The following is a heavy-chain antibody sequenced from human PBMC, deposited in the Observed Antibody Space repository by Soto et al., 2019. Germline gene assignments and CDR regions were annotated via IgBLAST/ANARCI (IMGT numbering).Heavy chain of an antibody. CDR2: IYYSGST. D-gene: IGHD2-15*01. J-gene: IGHJ5*02. V-gene: IGHV4-31*03. Sequence: SETLSLTCTFSGCSISSGGYYWSWIRQHPGKGLEWIGHIYYSGSTYYNPSLKSRVTISVDTSKNQFSLKLSSVTAADTAVYYCAREDVVVVAATLSYNWFDPWGQGTLVTVSS. CDR1: GCSISSGGYY. CDR3: AREDVVVVAATLSYNWFDP.